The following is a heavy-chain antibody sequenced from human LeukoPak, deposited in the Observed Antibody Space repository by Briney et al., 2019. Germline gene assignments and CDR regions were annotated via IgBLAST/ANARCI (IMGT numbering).Heavy chain of an antibody. Sequence: SGPTLVNPTQTLTLTCTFSGFSFSTSGVGVGWIRQPPGNALEWLALIYWDDDKRYSPSLKSRLTVSKDTSKNQVVLTMTNMDPVDTATYYCAHPGAGHSVPYWGQGTLVTVSS. CDR1: GFSFSTSGVG. CDR2: IYWDDDK. V-gene: IGHV2-5*02. J-gene: IGHJ4*02. D-gene: IGHD5/OR15-5a*01. CDR3: AHPGAGHSVPY.